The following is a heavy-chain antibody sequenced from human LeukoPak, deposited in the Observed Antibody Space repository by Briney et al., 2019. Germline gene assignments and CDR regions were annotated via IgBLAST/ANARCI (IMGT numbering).Heavy chain of an antibody. Sequence: GASVKVSCKASGYTFTSYTISWVRQAPGQGLEWMGWISAYNGNTNYAQKVQGRVTMTTDTSTSTAYMELRSLRSDDTAVYYCARDRNYYGSGSYPHVFDYWGQGTLVTVSS. V-gene: IGHV1-18*01. CDR3: ARDRNYYGSGSYPHVFDY. CDR2: ISAYNGNT. J-gene: IGHJ4*02. D-gene: IGHD3-10*01. CDR1: GYTFTSYT.